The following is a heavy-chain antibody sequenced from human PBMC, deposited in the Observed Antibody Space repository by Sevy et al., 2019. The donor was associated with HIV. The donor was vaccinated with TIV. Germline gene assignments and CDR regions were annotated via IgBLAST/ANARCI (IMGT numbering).Heavy chain of an antibody. CDR2: ISYDGSNK. V-gene: IGHV3-30*18. CDR3: AKRKGLGYYYYGMDV. D-gene: IGHD3-22*01. CDR1: GFTFSSYG. J-gene: IGHJ6*02. Sequence: GGSLRLSCAASGFTFSSYGMHWVRQAPGKGLEWVAVISYDGSNKYYADSVKGRFTIYRDNSKNTLYLQMNSLRAEDTAVYYCAKRKGLGYYYYGMDVWGQGTTVTVSS.